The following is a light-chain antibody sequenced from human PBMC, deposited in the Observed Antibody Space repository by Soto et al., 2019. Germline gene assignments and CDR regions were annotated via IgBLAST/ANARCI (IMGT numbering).Light chain of an antibody. CDR3: QHYNSYSEA. Sequence: EIVMTQSPASLSVSPGDRATLSYRASQTINGNLAWYQRKPGQAPRLLIYVASTRATGIPARFSGSGSGTEFTLTISSLQSDDLATYDCQHYNSYSEAVGQGTKVEIK. V-gene: IGKV3-15*01. CDR2: VAS. J-gene: IGKJ1*01. CDR1: QTINGN.